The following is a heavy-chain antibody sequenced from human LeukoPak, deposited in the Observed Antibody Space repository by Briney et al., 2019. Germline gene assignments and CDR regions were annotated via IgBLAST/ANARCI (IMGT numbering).Heavy chain of an antibody. CDR3: TTQGAGGPLDY. J-gene: IGHJ4*02. D-gene: IGHD2-15*01. CDR2: VYYSGGT. Sequence: SETLSLTCTVSGGSISSSTYYWGWIRQPPGKGLEWIGTVYYSGGTSYYPSLNSRATISVDTSKNQFSLKLTSVTAADTAVYYCTTQGAGGPLDYCGQSMLITVS. CDR1: GGSISSSTYY. V-gene: IGHV4-39*01.